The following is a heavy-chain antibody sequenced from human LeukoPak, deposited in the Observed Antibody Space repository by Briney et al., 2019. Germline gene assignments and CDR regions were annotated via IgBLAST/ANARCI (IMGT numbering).Heavy chain of an antibody. Sequence: SQTLSLTCTVSGGSISSGGYYWSWIWQPPGKGLEWIGYIYHSGSTYYNPSLKSRVTISVDRSKNQFSLKLSSVTAADTAVYCCAREAGYDILTGYYDWGQGTLVTVSS. D-gene: IGHD3-9*01. J-gene: IGHJ4*02. CDR1: GGSISSGGYY. CDR2: IYHSGST. V-gene: IGHV4-30-2*01. CDR3: AREAGYDILTGYYD.